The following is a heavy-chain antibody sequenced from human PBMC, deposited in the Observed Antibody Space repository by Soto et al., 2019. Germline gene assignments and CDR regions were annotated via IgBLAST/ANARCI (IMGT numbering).Heavy chain of an antibody. CDR2: IYYSGST. J-gene: IGHJ4*02. D-gene: IGHD3-9*01. CDR1: GGAISRYY. CDR3: ARGNYDTLTWHFYY. V-gene: IGHV4-59*08. Sequence: SETLSLTCTVSGGAISRYYWRWMRAPPGKGLEWIGYIYYSGSTNYNPSLKSRVTISVDTSKNQFSLKLSSVTAADTAVYYGARGNYDTLTWHFYYWGQGTLVAVS.